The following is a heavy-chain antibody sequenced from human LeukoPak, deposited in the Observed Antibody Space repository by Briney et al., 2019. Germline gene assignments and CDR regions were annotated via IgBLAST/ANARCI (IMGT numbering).Heavy chain of an antibody. CDR2: IYGGDAA. CDR3: VTSTGQQFIPYDY. V-gene: IGHV3-66*02. CDR1: GVNVSSNY. Sequence: GGSLRLSCAASGVNVSSNYMTWIRQAPGKGLEWVSLIYGGDAAYYAESVRGRFMISRDNLKNTLFLQMNSLRVEDTAVYYCVTSTGQQFIPYDYWGQGTHVTVSS. J-gene: IGHJ4*02. D-gene: IGHD6-13*01.